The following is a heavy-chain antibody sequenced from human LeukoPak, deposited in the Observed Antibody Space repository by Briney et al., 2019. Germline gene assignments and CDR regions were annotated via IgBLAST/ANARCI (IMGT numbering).Heavy chain of an antibody. J-gene: IGHJ4*02. D-gene: IGHD4-23*01. V-gene: IGHV3-23*01. CDR1: GFTFSSYA. Sequence: GGSLRLSCAASGFTFSSYAMSWVRQAPGKGLEWVSAISGSGGSTYYADSVKGRFTISRDNTKNTLYLQMNSLRAEDTAVYYCASAVVTPGRFDYWGQGTLVTVSS. CDR2: ISGSGGST. CDR3: ASAVVTPGRFDY.